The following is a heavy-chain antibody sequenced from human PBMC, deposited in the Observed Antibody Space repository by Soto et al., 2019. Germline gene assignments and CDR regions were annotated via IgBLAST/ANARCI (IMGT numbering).Heavy chain of an antibody. D-gene: IGHD1-1*01. Sequence: PGGSLRLSCAASGFTFSSYWMSWVRQAPGKGLEWVSVIYTDGNTFYADSVKGRFTMSRDNSKNRLWLQMNSLRTEDTAVYYCALVPVRERASWLEPRGQGTLVTLSS. CDR1: GFTFSSYW. J-gene: IGHJ5*02. CDR3: ALVPVRERASWLEP. V-gene: IGHV3-66*01. CDR2: IYTDGNT.